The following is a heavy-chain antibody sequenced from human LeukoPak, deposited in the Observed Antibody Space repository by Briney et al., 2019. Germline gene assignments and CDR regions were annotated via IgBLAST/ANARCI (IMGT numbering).Heavy chain of an antibody. CDR1: GFTFGDYA. CDR3: TRGPILAYCGGDCSDDAFDI. CDR2: IRSKAYGGTT. J-gene: IGHJ3*02. V-gene: IGHV3-49*03. D-gene: IGHD2-21*02. Sequence: GRSLRLSCTASGFTFGDYAMSWFRQAPGKGLEWVGFIRSKAYGGTTEYAASVKGIFTISRDDSKSIAYLQMNSLKTEDTAVYYCTRGPILAYCGGDCSDDAFDIWGQGTMVTVSS.